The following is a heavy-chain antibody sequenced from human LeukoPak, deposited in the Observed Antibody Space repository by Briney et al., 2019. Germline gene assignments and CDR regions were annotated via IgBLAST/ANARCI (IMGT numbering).Heavy chain of an antibody. D-gene: IGHD4-17*01. V-gene: IGHV4-34*01. Sequence: SETLSLTCAVSGGSFSGYYWTWIRQPPGKGLEWIGEINHSGNANYNPSLKSRVTISLNMSENHFSLKLTSVTAADTAVYYCARGAAVTTARYYYYYYGMDVWGQGTTVTVSS. CDR2: INHSGNA. CDR1: GGSFSGYY. J-gene: IGHJ6*02. CDR3: ARGAAVTTARYYYYYYGMDV.